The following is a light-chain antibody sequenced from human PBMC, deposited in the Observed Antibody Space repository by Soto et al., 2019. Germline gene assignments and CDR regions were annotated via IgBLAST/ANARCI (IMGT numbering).Light chain of an antibody. J-gene: IGKJ4*01. CDR3: QQRTSWPT. Sequence: EIVLTQSPATLSLSPGDTATLSCRASQSVTSSLAWFQQKPGQAPRLLIYDVSRRAAAIPARFGGSGSGTDFTLTISSLEPEDFAVYYGQQRTSWPTVGGGTKVEIK. V-gene: IGKV3-11*01. CDR1: QSVTSS. CDR2: DVS.